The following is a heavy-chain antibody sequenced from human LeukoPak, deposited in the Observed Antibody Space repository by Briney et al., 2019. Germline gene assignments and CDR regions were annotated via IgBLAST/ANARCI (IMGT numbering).Heavy chain of an antibody. V-gene: IGHV4-31*03. CDR3: VSYYDSSGQGNWFDP. J-gene: IGHJ5*02. Sequence: SETLSLTCTVSGGSISSGGYYWSWIRQHPGKGLEWIGYIYYSGSTYYNPSLKSRVTISVDTSKNQFSLKLSSVTAAATAVYYCVSYYDSSGQGNWFDPWGQGTLVTVSS. D-gene: IGHD3-22*01. CDR2: IYYSGST. CDR1: GGSISSGGYY.